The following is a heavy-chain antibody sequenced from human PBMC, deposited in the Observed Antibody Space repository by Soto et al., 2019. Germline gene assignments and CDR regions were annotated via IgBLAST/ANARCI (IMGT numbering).Heavy chain of an antibody. D-gene: IGHD3-10*01. CDR1: GFTFSRYD. V-gene: IGHV3-13*01. Sequence: EGQLMESGGGLVQPGGSLRLSCVASGFTFSRYDMYWVRRGSGKGLEWVSTFGSAGDIYYADSVKGRFIISRENAKNSLYLQMNSLRAEDTALYYCARDPSFGAFDIWGQGTMVTVSA. CDR2: FGSAGDI. CDR3: ARDPSFGAFDI. J-gene: IGHJ3*02.